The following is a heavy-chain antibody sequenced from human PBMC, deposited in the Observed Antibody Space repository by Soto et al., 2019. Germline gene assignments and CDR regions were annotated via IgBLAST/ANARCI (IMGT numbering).Heavy chain of an antibody. CDR1: GFTFSSYS. J-gene: IGHJ4*02. Sequence: EVQLVESGGGLVKPGGSLRLSCAASGFTFSSYSMNWVRQAPGKGLEWVSSVSSSSSYIYYADSVKGRFTISRDNAKNSLYLQMNSLRAEDTAVYYCAREGSGYYTEFGYYFDYWGQGTLVTVSS. D-gene: IGHD3-3*01. CDR2: VSSSSSYI. CDR3: AREGSGYYTEFGYYFDY. V-gene: IGHV3-21*01.